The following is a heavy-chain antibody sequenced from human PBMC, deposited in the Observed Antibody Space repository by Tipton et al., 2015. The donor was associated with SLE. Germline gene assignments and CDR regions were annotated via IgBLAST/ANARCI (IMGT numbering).Heavy chain of an antibody. CDR1: GGSISSGGYS. CDR3: ARRYGPLDP. Sequence: TLSLTCAVSGGSISSGGYSWSWIRQPPGKGLEWIGYIYHSGSTYYNPSLKSRVTISVDRSKNQFSLKLSSVTAADTAVYYCARRYGPLDPWGQGTLVTVSS. D-gene: IGHD1-14*01. J-gene: IGHJ5*02. V-gene: IGHV4-30-2*01. CDR2: IYHSGST.